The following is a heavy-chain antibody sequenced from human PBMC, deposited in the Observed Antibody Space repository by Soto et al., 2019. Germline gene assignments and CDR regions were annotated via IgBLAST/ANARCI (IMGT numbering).Heavy chain of an antibody. CDR1: GFTFTSSA. J-gene: IGHJ6*02. CDR3: AAFRGSLGMDV. V-gene: IGHV1-58*01. Sequence: ASVKVSCKASGFTFTSSAVQWVRQARGQRLEWIGWIVVGSGNTNYVQKFQERVTITRDMSTSTAYMELSSLRSEDTAVYYCAAFRGSLGMDVWGQGTTVTVSS. D-gene: IGHD3-16*01. CDR2: IVVGSGNT.